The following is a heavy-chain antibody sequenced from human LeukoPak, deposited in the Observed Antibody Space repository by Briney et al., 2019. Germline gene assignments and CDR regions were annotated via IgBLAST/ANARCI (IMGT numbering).Heavy chain of an antibody. Sequence: ASVKVSCKASGYTSTSYGISWVRQAPGQGLEWMGWISAYNGNTNYAQKLQGRVTMTTDTSTSTAYMELRSLRSDDTAVYYCARGAYYGSDPAWVYWGQGTLVTVSS. CDR1: GYTSTSYG. CDR3: ARGAYYGSDPAWVY. D-gene: IGHD3-10*01. J-gene: IGHJ4*02. CDR2: ISAYNGNT. V-gene: IGHV1-18*01.